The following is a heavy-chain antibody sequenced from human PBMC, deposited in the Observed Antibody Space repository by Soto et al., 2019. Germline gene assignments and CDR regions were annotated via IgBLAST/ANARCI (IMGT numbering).Heavy chain of an antibody. CDR3: AKGFAVTHPASDY. D-gene: IGHD5-18*01. V-gene: IGHV3-23*01. Sequence: EVQLLESGGDLVQPGGSLRLSCAASGFTFNMYAMSWVRQAPGKGLEWVSAISDGGGRTYCTDSVKGRFSISRDISKNTLYLQMNTLKAENTPVYYRAKGFAVTHPASDYWGQGTLVTVSS. CDR2: ISDGGGRT. J-gene: IGHJ4*02. CDR1: GFTFNMYA.